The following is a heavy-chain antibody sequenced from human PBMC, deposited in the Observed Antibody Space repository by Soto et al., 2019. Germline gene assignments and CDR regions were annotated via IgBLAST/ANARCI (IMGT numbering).Heavy chain of an antibody. D-gene: IGHD2-15*01. CDR3: AKEPGIVVNYYYYGMDV. Sequence: EVQLVESGGGLVQPGRSLRLSCAASGFTFDDYAMHWVRQAPGKGREWVSGISWNSGSIGYADSVKGRFTISRDNAKKSLYLQMNSLRAGDAALYYCAKEPGIVVNYYYYGMDVWGQGTTVTVSS. J-gene: IGHJ6*02. CDR1: GFTFDDYA. CDR2: ISWNSGSI. V-gene: IGHV3-9*01.